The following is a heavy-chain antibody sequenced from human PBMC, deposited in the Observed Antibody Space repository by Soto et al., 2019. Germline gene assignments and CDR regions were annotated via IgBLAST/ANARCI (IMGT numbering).Heavy chain of an antibody. D-gene: IGHD1-26*01. V-gene: IGHV1-18*01. Sequence: QVQLVQSGAEVKKPGASVKVSCKASGYTFTSYGISWVRQATGQGLEWMGWISANNGNTNYAQKLQGRVTMTTDTSTSTADMELRSLRSDDTAVYYCARDRGSYALDYWGQGTLVTVSS. CDR2: ISANNGNT. J-gene: IGHJ4*02. CDR3: ARDRGSYALDY. CDR1: GYTFTSYG.